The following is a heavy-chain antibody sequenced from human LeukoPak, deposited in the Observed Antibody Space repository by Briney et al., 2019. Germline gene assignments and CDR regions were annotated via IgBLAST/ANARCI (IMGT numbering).Heavy chain of an antibody. J-gene: IGHJ6*03. CDR3: ARVPMVRGVKRYYYYYMDV. CDR1: GYTFTGYY. D-gene: IGHD3-10*01. CDR2: MNPNSGGT. V-gene: IGHV1-2*02. Sequence: ASVKVSCKASGYTFTGYYMHWVRQAPGQGLEWMGWMNPNSGGTNYAQKFQGRVTMTRDTSISTAYMELSRLRSDDTAVYYCARVPMVRGVKRYYYYYMDVWGKGTTVTVSS.